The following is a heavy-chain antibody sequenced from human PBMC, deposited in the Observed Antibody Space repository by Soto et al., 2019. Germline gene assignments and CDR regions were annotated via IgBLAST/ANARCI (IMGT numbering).Heavy chain of an antibody. V-gene: IGHV3-23*01. CDR1: GFTFRNQD. CDR3: PKDRQFRSYYESAGHYND. CDR2: ISGRGGVT. Sequence: EVQLLESGGGLVQPGGSLRLTCVGSGFTFRNQDMRWVRQAPGKGLEWVSGISGRGGVTYYADSVKGRFTISRDNSKNTLYLQMNNLRANDTAVYYCPKDRQFRSYYESAGHYNDWGQGTLVTVS. D-gene: IGHD3-22*01. J-gene: IGHJ4*02.